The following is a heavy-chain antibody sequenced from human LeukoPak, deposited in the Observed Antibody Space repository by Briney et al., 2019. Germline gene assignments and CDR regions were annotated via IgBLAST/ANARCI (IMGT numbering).Heavy chain of an antibody. Sequence: GGSLRLSCAASGFTFSSYWMHWVRQAPGKGLVWISRINSDGSSTSYADSVKGRFTISRDNAKKTLYLQVNSLRAEDTAVYYCASFGGVVVVTATQPQTRFDPWGQGTLVTVSS. V-gene: IGHV3-74*01. D-gene: IGHD2-15*01. J-gene: IGHJ5*02. CDR1: GFTFSSYW. CDR3: ASFGGVVVVTATQPQTRFDP. CDR2: INSDGSST.